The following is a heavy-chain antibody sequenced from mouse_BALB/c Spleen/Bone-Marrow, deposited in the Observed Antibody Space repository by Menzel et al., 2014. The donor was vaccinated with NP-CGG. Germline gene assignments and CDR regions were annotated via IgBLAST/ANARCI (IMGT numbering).Heavy chain of an antibody. D-gene: IGHD2-14*01. Sequence: QVQLDQFGAELARPGPSVKVSCKASGYAFTNYLIEWVKQRPGLGLEWIGVINPGSGGTNYNEKFKGKATLTADKSYNPAYKQLNSLTSNNSALYFCANRYDYAMDRWGQGTLGPVAS. J-gene: IGHJ4*01. CDR3: ANRYDYAMDR. CDR1: GYAFTNYL. V-gene: IGHV1-54*03. CDR2: INPGSGGT.